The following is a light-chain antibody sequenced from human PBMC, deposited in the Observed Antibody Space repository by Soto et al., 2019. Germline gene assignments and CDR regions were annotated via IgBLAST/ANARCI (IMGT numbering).Light chain of an antibody. CDR2: GAS. Sequence: DIQMTQSPSSLSASVGDSVSITCRASESISQYVNWYQHKPGKAPKVLIYGASNLHSGVPSRFSGSGSVTDFTLTISSLQPEDFATYYCQHSYTAPITFGQGTRLEIK. CDR1: ESISQY. V-gene: IGKV1-39*01. J-gene: IGKJ5*01. CDR3: QHSYTAPIT.